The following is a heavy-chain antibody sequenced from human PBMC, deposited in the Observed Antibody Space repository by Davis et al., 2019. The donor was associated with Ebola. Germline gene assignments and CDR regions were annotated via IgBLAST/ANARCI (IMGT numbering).Heavy chain of an antibody. V-gene: IGHV1-2*04. CDR3: ARDRSGFNYVTFDY. CDR2: INPNSGGT. Sequence: ASVKVSCKASGYTFTGYYMHWVRQAPGQGLEWMGWINPNSGGTNYAQKFQGWVTMTRDTSISQAYMELSSLKFDDTATYYCARDRSGFNYVTFDYWGQGTLFTVSS. CDR1: GYTFTGYY. D-gene: IGHD3-10*02. J-gene: IGHJ4*02.